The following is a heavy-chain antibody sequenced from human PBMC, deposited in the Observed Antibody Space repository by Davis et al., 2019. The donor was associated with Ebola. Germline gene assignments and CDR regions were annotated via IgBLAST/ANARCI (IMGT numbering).Heavy chain of an antibody. CDR2: IIPIFGTA. D-gene: IGHD3-9*01. Sequence: SVKVSCKASGGTFSSYAISWVRQAPGQGLEWMGGIIPIFGTANYAQKFQGRVTITADESTSTAYMELSSLRSEDTAVYYCARDERYYDILTGYSHYYYYYGMDVWGQGTTVTVSS. J-gene: IGHJ6*02. V-gene: IGHV1-69*13. CDR3: ARDERYYDILTGYSHYYYYYGMDV. CDR1: GGTFSSYA.